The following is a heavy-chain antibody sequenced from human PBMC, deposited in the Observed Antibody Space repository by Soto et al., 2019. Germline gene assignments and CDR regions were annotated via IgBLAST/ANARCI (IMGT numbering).Heavy chain of an antibody. Sequence: VSCKASGGTFSSYAISWVRQAPGQGLEWMGGIIPIFGRANYAQKFQGRVTITADESTSTAYMELSSLRSEDTAVYYCASGYYDSSGYYLSFDYWGQGTLVTVSS. CDR1: GGTFSSYA. D-gene: IGHD3-22*01. CDR3: ASGYYDSSGYYLSFDY. J-gene: IGHJ4*02. V-gene: IGHV1-69*01. CDR2: IIPIFGRA.